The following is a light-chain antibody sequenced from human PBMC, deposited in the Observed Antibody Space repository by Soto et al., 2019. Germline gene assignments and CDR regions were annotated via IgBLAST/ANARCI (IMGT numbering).Light chain of an antibody. Sequence: IQLTQSPSSLSASVGDRVTITCRASQDIAIYLAWYQQKPGEAPNLLIYAASSLYGGVPSGCSGSGSCTDFALTITSRLADDYATEYCQQLRRYSSTFGGGTKVDIK. CDR3: QQLRRYSST. V-gene: IGKV1-9*01. CDR1: QDIAIY. J-gene: IGKJ4*01. CDR2: AAS.